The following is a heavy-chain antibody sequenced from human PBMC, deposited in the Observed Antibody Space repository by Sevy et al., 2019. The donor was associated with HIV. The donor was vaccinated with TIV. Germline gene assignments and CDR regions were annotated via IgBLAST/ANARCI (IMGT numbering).Heavy chain of an antibody. CDR2: INHSGDT. CDR1: GGSFSGYY. V-gene: IGHV4-34*01. J-gene: IGHJ4*02. CDR3: ARAGDDFWSGYHFDY. Sequence: SETLSLTCAVYGGSFSGYYWTWIRQPPGMGLEWIGDINHSGDTNYNPSLKSRVTVSVYTSKNQFSLKLTSVTAADTAVYYCARAGDDFWSGYHFDYWGRGTLVTVSS. D-gene: IGHD3-3*01.